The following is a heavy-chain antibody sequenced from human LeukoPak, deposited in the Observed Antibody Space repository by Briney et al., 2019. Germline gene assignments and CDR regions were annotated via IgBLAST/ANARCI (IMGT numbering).Heavy chain of an antibody. CDR3: ARAVGATSHFDY. V-gene: IGHV3-53*01. J-gene: IGHJ4*02. D-gene: IGHD1-26*01. Sequence: GGSLRLSCAASGFTASSNYMSWVRQAPGKGLEWVSVIYSGGSTYYADSVKGRFTISRDNSKNTLYLQMNSLRAEDTAVYYCARAVGATSHFDYWGQGTLVTVSS. CDR1: GFTASSNY. CDR2: IYSGGST.